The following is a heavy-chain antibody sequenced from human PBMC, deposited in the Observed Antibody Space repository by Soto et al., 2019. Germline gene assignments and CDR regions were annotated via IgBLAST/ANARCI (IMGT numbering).Heavy chain of an antibody. D-gene: IGHD4-17*01. Sequence: QITLKESGPTLVKPTQTLTLTCTFSGFSLSTSGVGVGWIRQPPGKALEWLAVIYWDDDKRYRPSLKSRLTITNDTSKNQVVLTMTNMDPVDTATYYCAHPADYGDSNTFDYWGQGTLVTVSS. J-gene: IGHJ4*02. CDR1: GFSLSTSGVG. V-gene: IGHV2-5*02. CDR3: AHPADYGDSNTFDY. CDR2: IYWDDDK.